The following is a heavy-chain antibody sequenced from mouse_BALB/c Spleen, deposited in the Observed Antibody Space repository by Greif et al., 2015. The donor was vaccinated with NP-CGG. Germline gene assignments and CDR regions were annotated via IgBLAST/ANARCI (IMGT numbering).Heavy chain of an antibody. D-gene: IGHD2-4*01. Sequence: EVKLQESGGGLVKPGGSLKLSCAASGFTFSSYAMSWVRQTPEKRLEWVASISSGGSTYYPDSVKGRFTISRDNARNILYLQMSSLRSEDTAMYYCARGGMITTGYFDYWGQGTTLTVSS. CDR3: ARGGMITTGYFDY. CDR1: GFTFSSYA. J-gene: IGHJ2*01. V-gene: IGHV5-6-5*01. CDR2: ISSGGST.